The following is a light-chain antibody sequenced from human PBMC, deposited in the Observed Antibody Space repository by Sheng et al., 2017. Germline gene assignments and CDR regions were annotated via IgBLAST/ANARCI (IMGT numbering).Light chain of an antibody. CDR3: QQYNDWAYS. CDR1: RSISID. CDR2: GAS. Sequence: EVVLTQSPATLSVSPGERVTLFCRASRSISIDLAWYQQKPGQAPRLLIYGASSRPTGIPARFSGSGSGTEFTLTISSLQSEDFAVYYCQQYNDWAYSFGPGDQAGD. V-gene: IGKV3-15*01. J-gene: IGKJ2*03.